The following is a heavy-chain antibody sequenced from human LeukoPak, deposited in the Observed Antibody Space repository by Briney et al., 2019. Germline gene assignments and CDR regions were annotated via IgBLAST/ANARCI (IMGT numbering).Heavy chain of an antibody. CDR3: ARDVGASAPDAFDI. CDR2: ISSSSNYK. J-gene: IGHJ3*02. V-gene: IGHV3-21*01. CDR1: GFTFSTYN. Sequence: PGGSLRLSCAASGFTFSTYNMNWVRQAPGKGLEWVSSISSSSNYKYYADSVKGRFTISRDNAKNSLYLQMNSLRAEDTDVYYCARDVGASAPDAFDIWGQGTMVTVSS. D-gene: IGHD1-26*01.